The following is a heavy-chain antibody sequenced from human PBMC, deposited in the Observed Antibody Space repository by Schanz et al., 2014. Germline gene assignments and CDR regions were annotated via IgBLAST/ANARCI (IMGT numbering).Heavy chain of an antibody. CDR2: INQAASVQ. V-gene: IGHV3-7*01. CDR3: VKIGYTHWSLDD. Sequence: EVQLVEYGGGLVQPGESLRLSCAASGFTSSAYWMAWVRQAPGKGLEWVAAINQAASVQYYVDSVKGRFTISRDDAKNSHYLQMNSLRVEDTAVFYCVKIGYTHWSLDDWGQGILVTVSS. CDR1: GFTSSAYW. J-gene: IGHJ4*02. D-gene: IGHD6-13*01.